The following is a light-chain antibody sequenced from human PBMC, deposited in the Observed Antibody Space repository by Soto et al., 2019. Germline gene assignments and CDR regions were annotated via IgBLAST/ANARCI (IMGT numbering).Light chain of an antibody. CDR3: QKYDTWWT. CDR2: DAS. V-gene: IGKV3-15*01. CDR1: QNVTRS. Sequence: EIVVTQSPATLSVSPGDRATLSCTASQNVTRSLAWYQQKPGQTPRLLIYDASSRAAGIPDRFNGGGCGTVFARTISCLQSEEFALYFCQKYDTWWTFGQGTRV. J-gene: IGKJ1*01.